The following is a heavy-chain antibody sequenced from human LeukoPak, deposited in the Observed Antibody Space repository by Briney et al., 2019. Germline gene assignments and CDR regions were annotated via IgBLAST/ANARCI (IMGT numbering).Heavy chain of an antibody. V-gene: IGHV3-33*01. CDR3: ARLYSRTDSRWAFFDY. CDR1: GFTFSSDG. CDR2: IWYDGSNK. D-gene: IGHD4-23*01. J-gene: IGHJ4*02. Sequence: GGSLRLSCETSGFTFSSDGMHWVRQAPGKGLEWVAGIWYDGSNKYYADSVKGRFTISRDNSKNTLYVQMNSLRAEDTAVYYCARLYSRTDSRWAFFDYWGQGTLVTVSS.